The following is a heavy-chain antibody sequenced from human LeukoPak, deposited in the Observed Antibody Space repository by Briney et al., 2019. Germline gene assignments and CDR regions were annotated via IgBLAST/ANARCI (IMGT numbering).Heavy chain of an antibody. J-gene: IGHJ4*02. D-gene: IGHD1-26*01. CDR3: ASILIDGSYLIDY. V-gene: IGHV4-34*01. Sequence: SETLSLTCRVYAGSFSGYYWSWIRQPPGKGLDWIGEINHSGSTNYNPSLKSRVTISVDTSKNHFSLKLSSVTAADTAVYYCASILIDGSYLIDYWGQGTLVTVSS. CDR2: INHSGST. CDR1: AGSFSGYY.